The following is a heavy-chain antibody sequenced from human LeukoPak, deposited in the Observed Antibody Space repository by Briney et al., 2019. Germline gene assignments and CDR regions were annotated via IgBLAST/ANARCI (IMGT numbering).Heavy chain of an antibody. CDR2: ISCYNGDT. Sequence: ASVKVSCKASGYTFTHHGISWVRQAPGQGLEWMGWISCYNGDTIYAQNVQGKVTMTTDASTRTVYIELRNLGSDDTAIYYCARDPSNSSGYHAHFDSWGQGTLVTVSS. CDR1: GYTFTHHG. D-gene: IGHD3-22*01. V-gene: IGHV1-18*01. J-gene: IGHJ4*02. CDR3: ARDPSNSSGYHAHFDS.